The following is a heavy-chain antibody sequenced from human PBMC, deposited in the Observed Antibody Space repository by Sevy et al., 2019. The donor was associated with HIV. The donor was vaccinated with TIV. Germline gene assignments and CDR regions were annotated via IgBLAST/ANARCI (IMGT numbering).Heavy chain of an antibody. CDR3: AGGGQLPFDGFYV. J-gene: IGHJ3*01. CDR2: IYPGNSDT. D-gene: IGHD1-1*01. V-gene: IGHV5-51*01. Sequence: GESLKISCKGSAYRIFNNWVAWVRQMPGKGLEWMGMIYPGNSDTRYSPSFQGQVTISADNSIGTAYLQWSSLKASDTAIYFFAGGGQLPFDGFYVWGQGTMVTVSS. CDR1: AYRIFNNW.